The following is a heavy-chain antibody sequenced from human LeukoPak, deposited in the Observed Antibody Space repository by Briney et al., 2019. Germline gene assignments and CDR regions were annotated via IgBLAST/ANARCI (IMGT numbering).Heavy chain of an antibody. V-gene: IGHV3-13*01. D-gene: IGHD2-8*02. CDR3: ARVPVGPGGLDI. CDR1: GFTFRAYD. J-gene: IGHJ3*02. Sequence: GGSLRLSCAASGFTFRAYDMQWVRQPIGAGLQWVSAIGTAGDTFYAGSVKGRFTISRDNVKNSLYLQMNDLRVVDTALYYCARVPVGPGGLDIWGQGTMVTVSS. CDR2: IGTAGDT.